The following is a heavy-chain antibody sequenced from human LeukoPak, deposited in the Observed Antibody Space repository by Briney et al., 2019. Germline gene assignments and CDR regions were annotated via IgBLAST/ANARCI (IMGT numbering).Heavy chain of an antibody. CDR1: GGSFSGYY. D-gene: IGHD3-3*01. CDR2: INHSGST. J-gene: IGHJ4*02. V-gene: IGHV4-34*01. Sequence: SKTLSLTCAVYGGSFSGYYWSWIRQPPGKGLEWIGEINHSGSTNYNPSLKSRVTISVGTSKNQFSLKLSSVTAADTAVYYCARGKMYYDFWSGYSWTPYYFDYWGQGTLVTVSS. CDR3: ARGKMYYDFWSGYSWTPYYFDY.